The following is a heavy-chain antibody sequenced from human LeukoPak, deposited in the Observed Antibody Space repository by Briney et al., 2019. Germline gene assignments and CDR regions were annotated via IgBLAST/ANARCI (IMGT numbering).Heavy chain of an antibody. CDR1: GFTFRSYG. V-gene: IGHV3-33*01. CDR3: ARDQDYYYMDV. J-gene: IGHJ6*03. CDR2: IWYDGSNK. Sequence: GGSLRLSCAASGFTFRSYGMHWVRQAPGKGLEWVAVIWYDGSNKYYADSVKGRFTISRDNSKNTLYLQMNSLRAEDTAVYYCARDQDYYYMDVWGKGTTVTVSS.